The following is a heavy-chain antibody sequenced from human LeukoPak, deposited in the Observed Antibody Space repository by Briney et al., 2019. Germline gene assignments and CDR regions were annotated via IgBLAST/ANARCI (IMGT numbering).Heavy chain of an antibody. Sequence: ASVKVSCKASGYTFTGYYMHWVRQAPEQGLEWLGWINPNSGGTNYAQKFQGRVTMTRDTSISTAYMELSRLRSDDTAVYYCARAYYDFWSGLPVDYWGQGTLVTVSS. CDR2: INPNSGGT. V-gene: IGHV1-2*02. D-gene: IGHD3-3*01. CDR3: ARAYYDFWSGLPVDY. CDR1: GYTFTGYY. J-gene: IGHJ4*02.